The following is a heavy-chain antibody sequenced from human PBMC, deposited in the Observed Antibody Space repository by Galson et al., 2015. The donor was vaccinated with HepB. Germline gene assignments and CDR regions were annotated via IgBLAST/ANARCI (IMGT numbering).Heavy chain of an antibody. CDR3: ARDRVLLWFGELLNDAFDI. D-gene: IGHD3-10*01. Sequence: SVKVSCKASGYTFTSYAMHWVRQAPGQRLEWMGWINAGSGNTKYSQKFQGRVTITRDTSASTAYMELSSLRSEDTAVYYCARDRVLLWFGELLNDAFDIWGQGTMGTVSS. CDR1: GYTFTSYA. V-gene: IGHV1-3*01. CDR2: INAGSGNT. J-gene: IGHJ3*02.